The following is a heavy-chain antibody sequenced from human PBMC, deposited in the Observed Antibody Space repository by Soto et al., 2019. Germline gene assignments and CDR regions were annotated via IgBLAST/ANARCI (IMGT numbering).Heavy chain of an antibody. D-gene: IGHD1-26*01. CDR1: GFIFENFG. Sequence: VVLLESGGGLEQPGGSLRLSCAASGFIFENFGMSWVRQAPGKGLEWISSISGSGFKKYYADSVKGRFTISRDNSKSTVYLELNNLRAEDTAVYHCAKNQGVELVPLATVDWFDPWGQGSVVTVSS. CDR2: ISGSGFKK. J-gene: IGHJ5*02. CDR3: AKNQGVELVPLATVDWFDP. V-gene: IGHV3-23*01.